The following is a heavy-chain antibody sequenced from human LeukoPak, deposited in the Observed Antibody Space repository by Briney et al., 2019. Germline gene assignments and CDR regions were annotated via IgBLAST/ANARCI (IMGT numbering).Heavy chain of an antibody. CDR1: GFRFGGCA. Sequence: PGGSLRLSCSGSGFRFGGCALSWVRQAPGKGLEWVGFIRSKALYGTSEYAASVEGRFAISRDDSNNIVYPQMNSLKTEDTAVYFCVRESVRDYYFDFWGQGTLVTVSS. D-gene: IGHD3-10*02. J-gene: IGHJ4*02. CDR3: VRESVRDYYFDF. CDR2: IRSKALYGTS. V-gene: IGHV3-49*04.